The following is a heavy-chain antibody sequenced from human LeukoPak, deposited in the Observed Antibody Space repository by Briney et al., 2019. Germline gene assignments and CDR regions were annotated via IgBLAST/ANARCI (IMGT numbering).Heavy chain of an antibody. CDR2: IKQDGSET. Sequence: GGSLRLSCAASGFTFSSYWMNWVRQAPGKGLEWVANIKQDGSETYYVDSVKGRFTISRDNVKNSLYLQMNSLRAEDTAVYYCAKDGFHSNYRPKVRIFDYWGQGTLVTVSS. V-gene: IGHV3-7*01. CDR3: AKDGFHSNYRPKVRIFDY. D-gene: IGHD4-11*01. J-gene: IGHJ4*02. CDR1: GFTFSSYW.